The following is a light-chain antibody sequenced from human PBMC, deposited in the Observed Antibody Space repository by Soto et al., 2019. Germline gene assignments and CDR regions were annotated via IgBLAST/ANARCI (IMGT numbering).Light chain of an antibody. CDR3: QQYKNGWT. CDR2: GAS. J-gene: IGKJ1*01. Sequence: VMTQAPATLSVSPGERATLSCRASQTINNNVAWYQLKDGQVPRLVIYGASTRATDIPARFSGSGSGTDFTLTISSLQSEDFAVYYCQQYKNGWTFGQGTKVDIK. CDR1: QTINNN. V-gene: IGKV3-15*01.